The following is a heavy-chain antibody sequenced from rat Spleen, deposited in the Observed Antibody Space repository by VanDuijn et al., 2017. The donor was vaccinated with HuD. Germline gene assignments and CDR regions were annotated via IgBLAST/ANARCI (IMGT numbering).Heavy chain of an antibody. V-gene: IGHV5-58*01. D-gene: IGHD1-2*01. CDR1: GFTFSSYW. Sequence: EVQLVESGGGLVQPGRSLELSCVASGFTFSSYWMYWIRQAPGEGLQWLSSISPDGGSTYYPDSVKGRFTISRDNAENTAYLQMNSLRSEDTATYYCGKDMNYYSTYPFYVMGAWGPGASVTVSS. J-gene: IGHJ4*01. CDR3: GKDMNYYSTYPFYVMGA. CDR2: ISPDGGST.